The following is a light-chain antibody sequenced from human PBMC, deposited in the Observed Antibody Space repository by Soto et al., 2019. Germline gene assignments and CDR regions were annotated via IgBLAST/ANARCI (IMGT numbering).Light chain of an antibody. Sequence: EILLTQSPATLSLSPGERATLSCRASQSVASYLAWYQHKPGQAPRLLFYDASNRATGIPVRLSGSGSGTDFTLTIRSLEPEDFAVYYCQQRSNWPTFGQGTRLEIK. J-gene: IGKJ5*01. CDR2: DAS. CDR1: QSVASY. V-gene: IGKV3-11*01. CDR3: QQRSNWPT.